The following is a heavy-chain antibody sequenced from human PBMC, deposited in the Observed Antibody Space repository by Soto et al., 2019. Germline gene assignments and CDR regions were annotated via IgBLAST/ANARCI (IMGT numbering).Heavy chain of an antibody. CDR3: ARTSCVVVVESRENWFDP. CDR1: GGSISSYY. V-gene: IGHV4-59*01. J-gene: IGHJ5*02. D-gene: IGHD2-15*01. Sequence: SETLSLTCTVSGGSISSYYWSWIRQPPGKGLEWIGYIYYSGSTNYNPSLKSRVTISVDTSKNQFSLKLSSVTAADTAVYYCARTSCVVVVESRENWFDPWGQGTLVTVSS. CDR2: IYYSGST.